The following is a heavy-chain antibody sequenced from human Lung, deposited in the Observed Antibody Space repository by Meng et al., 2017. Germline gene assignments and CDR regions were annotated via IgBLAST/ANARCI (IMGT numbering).Heavy chain of an antibody. D-gene: IGHD4-11*01. CDR2: INHSGST. CDR1: GGSFSDYY. V-gene: IGHV4-34*01. CDR3: ARGPTTMAHDFDY. Sequence: LQEGGAGLLKPSETLSLPCVVSGGSFSDYYWSWIRQPPGKGLEWIGEINHSGSTNYNPSLESRATISVDTSQNNLSLKLSSVTAADSAVYYCARGPTTMAHDFDYWGQGTLVTVSS. J-gene: IGHJ4*02.